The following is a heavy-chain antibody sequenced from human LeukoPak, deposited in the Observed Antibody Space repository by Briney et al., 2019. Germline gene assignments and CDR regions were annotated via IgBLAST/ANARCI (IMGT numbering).Heavy chain of an antibody. Sequence: GGSLRLSCAASGFTVSSNYMSWVRQAPGKGLEWVANIKQDGSDKHYVDSVKGRVTISRDNARNSLYLQMSSLRAEDAAVYYCARLTGSKADGMDVWGQGTTVTVS. CDR2: IKQDGSDK. CDR1: GFTVSSNY. J-gene: IGHJ6*02. CDR3: ARLTGSKADGMDV. D-gene: IGHD1-14*01. V-gene: IGHV3-7*01.